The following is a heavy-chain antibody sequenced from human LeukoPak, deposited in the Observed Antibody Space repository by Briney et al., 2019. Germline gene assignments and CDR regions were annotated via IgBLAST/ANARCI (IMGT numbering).Heavy chain of an antibody. D-gene: IGHD1-26*01. J-gene: IGHJ6*03. CDR1: GGTFSSYA. CDR3: AGSYYYYYYMDV. Sequence: SVKVSCKASGGTFSSYAISWVRQAPGQGLEWMGGIIPIFGTANYAQKFQGRVTITADKSTSTAYMELSSLRSEDTAVYYCAGSYYYYYYMDVWGKGTTVTISS. CDR2: IIPIFGTA. V-gene: IGHV1-69*06.